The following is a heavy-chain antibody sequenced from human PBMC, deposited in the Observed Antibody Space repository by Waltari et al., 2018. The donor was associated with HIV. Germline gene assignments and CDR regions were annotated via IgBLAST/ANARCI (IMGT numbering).Heavy chain of an antibody. CDR2: IYYSGST. D-gene: IGHD2-15*01. Sequence: QVQLQESGPGLVKPSQTLSLTCTVSGGSISSGGYYWSWIRQHPGRGLARIGYIYYSGSTYYNPSLKSRVTISVDTSKNQFSLKLSSVTAADTAVYYCARIGRYCSGGSCYSEWDYYYYGMDVWGQGTTVTVSS. V-gene: IGHV4-31*03. CDR1: GGSISSGGYY. J-gene: IGHJ6*02. CDR3: ARIGRYCSGGSCYSEWDYYYYGMDV.